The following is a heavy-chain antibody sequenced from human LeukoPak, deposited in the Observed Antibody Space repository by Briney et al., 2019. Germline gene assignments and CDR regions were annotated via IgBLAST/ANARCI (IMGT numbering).Heavy chain of an antibody. CDR3: ARGFDSKSTYFDY. V-gene: IGHV4-59*02. D-gene: IGHD5-12*01. J-gene: IGHJ4*02. CDR1: GGSVSNYY. CDR2: IYYSGST. Sequence: PSETLSLTCTVSGGSVSNYYWNWIRQPPGKGLEWIGYIYYSGSTNYNPSLKSRVTMSVDTSKNQFSLKLRSVTAADTAVYYCARGFDSKSTYFDYWGQGTLVTVSS.